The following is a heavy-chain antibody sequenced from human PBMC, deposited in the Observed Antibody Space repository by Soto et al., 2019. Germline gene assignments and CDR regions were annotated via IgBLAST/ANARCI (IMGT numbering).Heavy chain of an antibody. CDR2: IYYTGST. Sequence: SETLSLTCTVSGSIISQYWCWFRQPPGKGLVWIGHIYYTGSTKYNPSLKSRVTISIDTSQNQFSLRLSSVTAADTAVYYCARDSGRMYYDSWSGYDYGMDVWGQGTTVTVSS. D-gene: IGHD3-3*01. CDR1: GSIISQY. J-gene: IGHJ6*02. V-gene: IGHV4-59*11. CDR3: ARDSGRMYYDSWSGYDYGMDV.